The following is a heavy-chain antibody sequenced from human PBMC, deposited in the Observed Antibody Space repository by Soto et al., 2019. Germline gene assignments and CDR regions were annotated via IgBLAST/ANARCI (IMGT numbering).Heavy chain of an antibody. Sequence: PSETLSLTCAVSGDSIISIYYWAWIRQPPGRSLEWIASIFHTGTTYYTPSLKSRVTISVETSKNQYSLKLSAVTAADTAVYYCARRSTVTYDYWGQGILVTVSS. J-gene: IGHJ4*02. V-gene: IGHV4-38-2*01. D-gene: IGHD4-17*01. CDR3: ARRSTVTYDY. CDR1: GDSIISIYY. CDR2: IFHTGTT.